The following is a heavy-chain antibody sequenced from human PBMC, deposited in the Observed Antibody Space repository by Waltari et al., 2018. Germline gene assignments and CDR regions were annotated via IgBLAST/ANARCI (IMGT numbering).Heavy chain of an antibody. CDR2: MNPNSGNT. D-gene: IGHD4-17*01. J-gene: IGHJ4*02. CDR3: ARASTVTIAY. CDR1: GFTFTSYD. Sequence: QVQLVESGGGVVQPGRSLRLSCAASGFTFTSYDINWVRQATGQGLEWMGWMNPNSGNTGYAQKFQGRVTMTRNTSISTAYMELSSLRSEDTAVYYCARASTVTIAYWGQGTLVTVSS. V-gene: IGHV1-8*02.